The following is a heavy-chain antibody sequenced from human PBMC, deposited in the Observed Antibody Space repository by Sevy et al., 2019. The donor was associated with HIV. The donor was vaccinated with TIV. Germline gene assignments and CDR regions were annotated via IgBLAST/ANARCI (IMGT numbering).Heavy chain of an antibody. V-gene: IGHV4-59*12. CDR1: GDSINNYY. Sequence: SETLSLTCSVSGDSINNYYWSWIRQPPGKGLEWIGYTSYSGTTNYSPSLKSRVDISVDTSMHHFSLKINSVTAADTAGIFCAGLWLGVVDAPGATPGCYFDSWGQGILVTVSS. J-gene: IGHJ4*02. D-gene: IGHD2-2*02. CDR2: TSYSGTT. CDR3: AGLWLGVVDAPGATPGCYFDS.